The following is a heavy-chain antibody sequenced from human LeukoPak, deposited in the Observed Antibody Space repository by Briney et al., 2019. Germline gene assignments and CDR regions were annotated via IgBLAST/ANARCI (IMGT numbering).Heavy chain of an antibody. CDR3: ARADTSGYYRYYFDY. CDR2: IYYSGST. CDR1: GGSISSYY. V-gene: IGHV4-59*01. Sequence: SETLSLTCTVSGGSISSYYWSWIRQPPGKGLECIGYIYYSGSTNYNPSLKSRATISVDTSKNQFSLKLSSVTAADTAVYYCARADTSGYYRYYFDYWGQGTLVTVSS. D-gene: IGHD3-22*01. J-gene: IGHJ4*02.